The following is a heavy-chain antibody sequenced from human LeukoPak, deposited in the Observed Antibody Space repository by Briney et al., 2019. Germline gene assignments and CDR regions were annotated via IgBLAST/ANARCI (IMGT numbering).Heavy chain of an antibody. Sequence: GGSLRLXCAASGFTFSSYSMNWVRQAPGKGLEWVSYISSSSTIYYADSVKGRFTISRDNAKNSLYLQMNSLRAEDTAVYYCARDLHSYGYWGQGTLVTVSS. CDR2: ISSSSTI. J-gene: IGHJ4*02. CDR1: GFTFSSYS. V-gene: IGHV3-48*01. CDR3: ARDLHSYGY. D-gene: IGHD5-18*01.